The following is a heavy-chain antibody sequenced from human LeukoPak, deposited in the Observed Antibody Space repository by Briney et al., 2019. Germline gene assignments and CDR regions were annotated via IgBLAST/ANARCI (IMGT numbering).Heavy chain of an antibody. V-gene: IGHV3-15*07. J-gene: IGHJ4*02. CDR3: TVNLVAAATGY. CDR2: ILSKAGGETT. D-gene: IGHD5-12*01. CDR1: GFTFSNGW. Sequence: PGGSLRLSCVGSGFTFSNGWMNWVRQAPGKGPEWVGRILSKAGGETTDYAAPVKGRFIISRDDSKNTLYLQMDSLKTEDTAVYYCTVNLVAAATGYWGQGTLVTVSS.